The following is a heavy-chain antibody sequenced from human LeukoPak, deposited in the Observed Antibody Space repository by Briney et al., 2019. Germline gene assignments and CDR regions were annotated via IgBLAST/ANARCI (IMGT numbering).Heavy chain of an antibody. Sequence: GASVKVSCKASGYTFTSYYMHWVRQAPGQGLEWMGWISAYNGNTNYAQKLQGRVTMTTDTFTSTAYMELRSLRSDDTAVYYCARDRTYYVPEFDYWGQGTLVTVSS. D-gene: IGHD3-10*02. V-gene: IGHV1-18*04. CDR3: ARDRTYYVPEFDY. CDR2: ISAYNGNT. J-gene: IGHJ4*02. CDR1: GYTFTSYY.